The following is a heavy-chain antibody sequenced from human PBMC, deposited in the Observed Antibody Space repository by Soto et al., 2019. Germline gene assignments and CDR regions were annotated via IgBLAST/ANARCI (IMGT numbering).Heavy chain of an antibody. CDR3: ARGNFGYDY. CDR1: GGPITSGDYY. J-gene: IGHJ4*02. Sequence: QVQLQESGPGLVKPSQTLSLTCTVSGGPITSGDYYWSWIRQHPGKGLEWLGHIYHSGNTYYSPSLKXRXSXXVDTSPNQFSLNLYSVTAADTAVYYCARGNFGYDYWGQGAQVTVSS. CDR2: IYHSGNT. D-gene: IGHD4-4*01. V-gene: IGHV4-31*03.